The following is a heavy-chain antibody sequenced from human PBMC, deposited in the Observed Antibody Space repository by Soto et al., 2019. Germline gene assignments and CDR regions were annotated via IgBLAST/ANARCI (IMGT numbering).Heavy chain of an antibody. CDR1: GGTVSSYA. J-gene: IGHJ6*02. CDR2: IIPIFGTA. D-gene: IGHD6-6*01. V-gene: IGHV1-69*13. CDR3: ARAVYSSSSGDYYYGMDV. Sequence: SVTVSCTASGGTVSSYAISWVRQAPVQVLEWMGGIIPIFGTANYAQKFQGRVTITADESTSTAYMELSSLRSGDTAVYYCARAVYSSSSGDYYYGMDVWGQGTTVTVSS.